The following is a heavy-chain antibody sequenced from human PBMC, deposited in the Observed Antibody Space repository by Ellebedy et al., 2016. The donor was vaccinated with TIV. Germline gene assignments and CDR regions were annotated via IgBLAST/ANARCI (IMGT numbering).Heavy chain of an antibody. CDR3: ARDWNEGYDGYFDY. J-gene: IGHJ4*02. CDR1: GFTFSNFG. CDR2: ISYDGSHK. V-gene: IGHV3-30*03. Sequence: PGGSLRLSCAASGFTFSNFGMHWVRQAPGKGLEWVAVISYDGSHKYHADSVKGRSSISRDNSKNKVYLQINSLRGEDTAVYYCARDWNEGYDGYFDYWGQGTLVTVSS. D-gene: IGHD3-3*01.